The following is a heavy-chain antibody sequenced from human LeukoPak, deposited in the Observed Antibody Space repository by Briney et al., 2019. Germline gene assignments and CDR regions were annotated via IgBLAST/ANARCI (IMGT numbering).Heavy chain of an antibody. CDR2: IYTSGST. Sequence: PSETLSLTCTVSGGSISSYYWSWIRQPAGKGLEWIGRIYTSGSTNHNPSLKSRVTMSVDTSKNQFSLKLSSVTAADTAVYYCATFAEGYCSSTSCYGGGYYYYGMDVWGQGTTVTVSS. CDR1: GGSISSYY. V-gene: IGHV4-4*07. J-gene: IGHJ6*02. CDR3: ATFAEGYCSSTSCYGGGYYYYGMDV. D-gene: IGHD2-2*01.